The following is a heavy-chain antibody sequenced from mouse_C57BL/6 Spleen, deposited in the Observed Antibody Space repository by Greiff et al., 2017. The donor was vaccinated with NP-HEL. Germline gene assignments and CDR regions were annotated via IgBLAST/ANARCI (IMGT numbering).Heavy chain of an antibody. CDR3: ARGGELGGMDY. CDR2: IDPSDSYT. V-gene: IGHV1-69*01. J-gene: IGHJ4*01. Sequence: QLQQPGAELVMPGASVKLSCKASGYTFTSYWMHWVKQRPGQGLEWIGEIDPSDSYTNYNQKFKGKSTLTVDKSSSTAYMQLSSLTSEDSAVYYCARGGELGGMDYWGQGTSVTVSS. CDR1: GYTFTSYW. D-gene: IGHD4-1*01.